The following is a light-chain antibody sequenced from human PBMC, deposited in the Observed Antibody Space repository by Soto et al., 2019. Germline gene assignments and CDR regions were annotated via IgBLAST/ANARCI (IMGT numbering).Light chain of an antibody. CDR3: SSYAGTKTVI. CDR1: ISDIGTYYY. Sequence: QSVLTQPPSASGSPGQSVTISCTGTISDIGTYYYVSWYQQHPGKAPKLIIYEVSERPSGVPDRFSGSKSGNTASLTVSGLQDGDEAVYYFSSYAGTKTVIFGGGTKLTVL. V-gene: IGLV2-8*01. J-gene: IGLJ2*01. CDR2: EVS.